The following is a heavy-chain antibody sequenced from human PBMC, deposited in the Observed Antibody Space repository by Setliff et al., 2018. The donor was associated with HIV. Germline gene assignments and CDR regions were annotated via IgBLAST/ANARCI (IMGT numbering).Heavy chain of an antibody. CDR2: IIPISGTA. V-gene: IGHV1-69*13. CDR1: GGTFSNYG. D-gene: IGHD2-2*01. J-gene: IGHJ5*02. Sequence: VKVSCKASGGTFSNYGMSWVRQVPGQGLEWMGGIIPISGTANYAQKFQGRVTITTDESTSTAYMELSGLRSEDTAVYYCARDFGGYCSSMSCPGLFDPWGQGTLVTVSS. CDR3: ARDFGGYCSSMSCPGLFDP.